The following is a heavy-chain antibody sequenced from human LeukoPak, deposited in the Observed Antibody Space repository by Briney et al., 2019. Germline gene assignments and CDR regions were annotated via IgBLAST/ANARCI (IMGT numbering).Heavy chain of an antibody. V-gene: IGHV3-48*04. CDR2: IDSSGSLI. CDR3: ARDHAVGHFDY. CDR1: GFTFSTYN. J-gene: IGHJ4*02. D-gene: IGHD6-19*01. Sequence: GGSLRLSCAASGFTFSTYNMNWVRQAPGKGLEWVSFIDSSGSLIYYADSVKGRFTISRDNAKDSLYLQMNSLRVEDTAVYYCARDHAVGHFDYWGQGTLVTVSS.